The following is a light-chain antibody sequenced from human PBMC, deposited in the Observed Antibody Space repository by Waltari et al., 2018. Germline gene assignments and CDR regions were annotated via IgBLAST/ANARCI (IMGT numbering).Light chain of an antibody. CDR1: RRRTSY. CDR2: GKN. CDR3: SSRDSSASHVL. J-gene: IGLJ2*01. Sequence: SSELTQDPAVSVALGQTVTITCQGARRRTSYASWYQQKSGQAPILVLFGKNKRPSGIPDRFSGYNSETTTSLTITGAQAEDEADYYCSSRDSSASHVLFAGGTKLTVL. V-gene: IGLV3-19*01.